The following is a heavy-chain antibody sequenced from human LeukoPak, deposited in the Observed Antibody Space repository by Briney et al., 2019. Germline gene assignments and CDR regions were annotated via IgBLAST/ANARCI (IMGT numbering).Heavy chain of an antibody. CDR1: GGSISSYY. CDR3: ARIPYGSGSYFDY. J-gene: IGHJ4*02. D-gene: IGHD3-10*01. V-gene: IGHV4-59*08. Sequence: SETLSLTCTVSGGSISSYYRSWIRQPPGKGLEWIGYIYYSGSTNYNPSLKSRVTISVDTSKNQFSLKLSSVTAADTAVYYCARIPYGSGSYFDYWGQGTLVTVSS. CDR2: IYYSGST.